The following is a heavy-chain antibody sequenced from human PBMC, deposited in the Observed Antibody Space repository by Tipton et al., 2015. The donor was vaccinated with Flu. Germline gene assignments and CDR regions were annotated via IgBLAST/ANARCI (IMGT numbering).Heavy chain of an antibody. V-gene: IGHV3-74*01. CDR3: VRGNLDI. CDR1: GFTLSNYW. CDR2: INSDGSDT. Sequence: SLRLSCAASGFTLSNYWMQWVRQAPGKGLVWVSRINSDGSDTSYADSVKGRFTISRDNAKNTLYLQMNTLRGEDTAVYYCVRGNLDIRGHGTKVTVSS. J-gene: IGHJ3*02.